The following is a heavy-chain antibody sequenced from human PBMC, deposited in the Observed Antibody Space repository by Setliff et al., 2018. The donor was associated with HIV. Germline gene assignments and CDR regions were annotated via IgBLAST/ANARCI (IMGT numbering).Heavy chain of an antibody. J-gene: IGHJ6*03. D-gene: IGHD2-8*02. V-gene: IGHV1-2*02. CDR3: ARVQVGDPYYSYYYMDV. CDR2: INPNSGGT. CDR1: GYTFTGYY. Sequence: WASVKVSCKASGYTFTGYYMHGVRQAPGQGLEWMGWINPNSGGTNYAQKFQGRVTMTRDTSISTAYMELSRLRSDDTAVYYCARVQVGDPYYSYYYMDVWGEGTTVTV.